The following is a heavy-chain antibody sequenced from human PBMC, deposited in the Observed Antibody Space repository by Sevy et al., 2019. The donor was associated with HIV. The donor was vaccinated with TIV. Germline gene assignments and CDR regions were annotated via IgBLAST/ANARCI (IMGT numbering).Heavy chain of an antibody. V-gene: IGHV3-15*01. Sequence: GGSLRLSCAASGFTFSNAWMSWVRQAPGKGLEWVGRIKSKTDGGKTDYAAPVKGRFTISRDDSKNTLYLQMNSLKTEDTAVYYCTTGDYRPYYGMDVWGQGTTVTVSS. D-gene: IGHD4-4*01. CDR2: IKSKTDGGKT. CDR1: GFTFSNAW. J-gene: IGHJ6*02. CDR3: TTGDYRPYYGMDV.